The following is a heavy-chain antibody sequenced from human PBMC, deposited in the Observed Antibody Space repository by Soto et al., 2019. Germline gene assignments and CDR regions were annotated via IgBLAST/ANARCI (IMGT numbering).Heavy chain of an antibody. CDR3: ARGAAAVWFDP. D-gene: IGHD6-13*01. CDR1: GYAFSTYG. V-gene: IGHV1-18*01. J-gene: IGHJ5*02. Sequence: QVQLVQSGAEVKKPGASVKVSCKASGYAFSTYGISWVRQAPGQGLEWMGWISGYTGNRNYAQKFQARVSMTTDTSTSTAYMELRSLRSDDTAVYFCARGAAAVWFDPWGQGTLVTVSS. CDR2: ISGYTGNR.